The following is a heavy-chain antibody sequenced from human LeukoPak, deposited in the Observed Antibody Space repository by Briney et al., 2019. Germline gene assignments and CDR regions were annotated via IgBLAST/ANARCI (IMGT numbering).Heavy chain of an antibody. D-gene: IGHD2-2*01. J-gene: IGHJ4*02. CDR1: GFTFSTYW. V-gene: IGHV3-7*01. Sequence: PGGSLRLPCAASGFTFSTYWMGWVRQAPGKGLEWVANIKQDGSDKYYVDCVKGRFTISRDNAKNSLFLQMNSLRAEDTAVYYCARVRCSSNSCFPDYWGQGTLVTVSS. CDR2: IKQDGSDK. CDR3: ARVRCSSNSCFPDY.